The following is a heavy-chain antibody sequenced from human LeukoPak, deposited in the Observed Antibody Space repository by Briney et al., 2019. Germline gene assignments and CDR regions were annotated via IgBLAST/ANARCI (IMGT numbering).Heavy chain of an antibody. V-gene: IGHV1-3*01. CDR2: INAGNGNT. J-gene: IGHJ6*04. D-gene: IGHD4-17*01. CDR3: ARDSHPVTKGLYYYGMDV. CDR1: GYILTSYG. Sequence: ASAKVSCTASGYILTSYGMHWVRQAPGHRLEWMGWINAGNGNTKSTQKFQGRVTITRETSAKTAYMELSGLRSEDTAVYYCARDSHPVTKGLYYYGMDVWGKGTTVTVSS.